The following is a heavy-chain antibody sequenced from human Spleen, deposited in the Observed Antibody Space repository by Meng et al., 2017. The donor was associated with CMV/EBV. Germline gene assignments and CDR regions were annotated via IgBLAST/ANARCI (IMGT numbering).Heavy chain of an antibody. D-gene: IGHD2-2*02. V-gene: IGHV3-66*01. CDR3: ARDAEVATAALRTFYYYAMDV. CDR1: GFTVSSNY. J-gene: IGHJ6*02. CDR2: IYSGGIT. Sequence: GGSLRLSCAASGFTVSSNYMSWVRQAPGKGLEWVSIIYSGGITYYADSVKGRFTISRDNAKNSLYLQMNSLRADDSAVYYCARDAEVATAALRTFYYYAMDVWGQGSTVTVSS.